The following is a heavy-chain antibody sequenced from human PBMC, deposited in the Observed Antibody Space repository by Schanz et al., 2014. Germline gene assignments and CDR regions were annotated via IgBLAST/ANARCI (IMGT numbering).Heavy chain of an antibody. J-gene: IGHJ4*02. D-gene: IGHD6-13*01. CDR2: ISYDGSNK. CDR1: GFIFNDYY. V-gene: IGHV3-30*18. Sequence: QVQLVESGGGLVKPGGSLRLSCAASGFIFNDYYMNWIRQAPGKGLEWVALISYDGSNKHYADSVKGRFTISRDNSKNTLSLQMNSLRAEDTAVYYCAKELRPGTERPRGNFDYWGQGTLVTVSS. CDR3: AKELRPGTERPRGNFDY.